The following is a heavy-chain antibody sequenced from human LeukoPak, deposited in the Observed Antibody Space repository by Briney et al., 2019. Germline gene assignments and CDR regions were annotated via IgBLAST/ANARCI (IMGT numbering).Heavy chain of an antibody. CDR2: IKQDGSEK. CDR3: AKVDSSGWYGNY. D-gene: IGHD6-19*01. V-gene: IGHV3-7*03. J-gene: IGHJ4*02. Sequence: PGGSLRLSCAASGFTFSSYWMSWVRQAPGKGLEWVANIKQDGSEKYYVDPVKGRFTISRDNAKNSLYLQMNSLRAEDTAVYYCAKVDSSGWYGNYWGQGTLVTVSS. CDR1: GFTFSSYW.